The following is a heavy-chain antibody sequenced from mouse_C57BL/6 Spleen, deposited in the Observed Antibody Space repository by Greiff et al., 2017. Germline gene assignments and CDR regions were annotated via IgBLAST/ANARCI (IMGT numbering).Heavy chain of an antibody. CDR2: IDPETGGT. Sequence: QVQLQQSGAELVRPGASVTLSCKASGYTFTDYEMHWVKQTPVHGLEWIGAIDPETGGTAYNQKFKGKAILTADKSSSTAYMELRSLTSEDSAVYYCTRGEVLRPAWFAYWGQGTLVTVSA. D-gene: IGHD1-2*01. CDR3: TRGEVLRPAWFAY. CDR1: GYTFTDYE. J-gene: IGHJ3*01. V-gene: IGHV1-15*01.